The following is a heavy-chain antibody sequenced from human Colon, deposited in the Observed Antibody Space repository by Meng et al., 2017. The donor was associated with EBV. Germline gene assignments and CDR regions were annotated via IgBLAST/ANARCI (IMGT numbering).Heavy chain of an antibody. D-gene: IGHD2-2*01. J-gene: IGHJ4*02. CDR2: INTNTGNP. Sequence: QVRPGQSGAEGKKPGASVKGSCEAFGFIFTSYAISWVRQAPGQGLEWMGWINTNTGNPTYAQGFTGRFVFSLDTSVSTAYLQISSLKAEDTAVYYCARETLGYCSSTSCYIGPPDYWGQGTLVTVSS. V-gene: IGHV7-4-1*02. CDR3: ARETLGYCSSTSCYIGPPDY. CDR1: GFIFTSYA.